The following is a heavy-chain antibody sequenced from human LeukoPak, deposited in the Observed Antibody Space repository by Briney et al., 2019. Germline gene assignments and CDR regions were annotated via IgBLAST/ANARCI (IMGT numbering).Heavy chain of an antibody. Sequence: GGSLRLSCAASGFTFSSYIMNWVRRAPGKGLEWVSSISSDSSYIYYADSVKGRFTISRDNAKNSLYLQMNSLRAEDTAVYYCARGARTYYYGSGSPTDASDYWGQGTLVTVSS. CDR2: ISSDSSYI. CDR1: GFTFSSYI. V-gene: IGHV3-21*01. J-gene: IGHJ4*02. D-gene: IGHD3-10*01. CDR3: ARGARTYYYGSGSPTDASDY.